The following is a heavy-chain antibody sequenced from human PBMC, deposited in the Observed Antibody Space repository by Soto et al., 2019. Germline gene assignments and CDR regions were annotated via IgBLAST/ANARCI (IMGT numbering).Heavy chain of an antibody. V-gene: IGHV1-69*02. CDR3: ASTSTYGDYVDY. J-gene: IGHJ4*02. CDR2: IIPILGIA. CDR1: GYTFTSYT. Sequence: GASVKVSCKASGYTFTSYTISWVRPAPGQGLEWMGRIIPILGIANYAQKFQGRVTITADESTSTAYMELSSLRSEDTAVYYCASTSTYGDYVDYWGQGTLVTVSS. D-gene: IGHD4-17*01.